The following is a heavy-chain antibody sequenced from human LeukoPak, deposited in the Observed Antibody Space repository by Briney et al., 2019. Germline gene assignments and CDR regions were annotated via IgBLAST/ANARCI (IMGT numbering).Heavy chain of an antibody. Sequence: GGSLRLSCAASGFTFRRYGTSWVRQAPGKGLEWVSAISGSGGSTYYGDSVKGRFTSSRDNSKNTLYLQMNSLRAEDMALYYCAKARGNDPYYFDYWGQGTLVTVSS. V-gene: IGHV3-23*01. J-gene: IGHJ4*02. CDR3: AKARGNDPYYFDY. D-gene: IGHD1-1*01. CDR2: ISGSGGST. CDR1: GFTFRRYG.